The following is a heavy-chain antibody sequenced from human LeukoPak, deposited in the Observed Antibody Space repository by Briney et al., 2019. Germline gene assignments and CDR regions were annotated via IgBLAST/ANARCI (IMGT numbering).Heavy chain of an antibody. CDR3: ALLAVASDFDY. J-gene: IGHJ4*02. CDR2: IGSSGTTV. Sequence: GGSLRLSRAVSEFPFSIYEMNWVRQAPGKGLEWVSNIGSSGTTVYYADSVKGRFSISRDNAKSSLYLQMNSLRVEDTAVYYCALLAVASDFDYWGQGALVTVSS. CDR1: EFPFSIYE. V-gene: IGHV3-48*03. D-gene: IGHD6-19*01.